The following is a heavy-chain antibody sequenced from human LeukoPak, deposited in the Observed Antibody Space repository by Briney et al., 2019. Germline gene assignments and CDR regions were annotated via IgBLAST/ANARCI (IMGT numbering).Heavy chain of an antibody. Sequence: PGGSLRLSCAASGFTFSSYAMHWVRQAPGKGLEWVAVISYDGSNKYYADSVKGRFTISRDNSKNTLYLQMNSLRAEDTAVYYCARDWSPTVWYYDSSPTLDVWGKGTTVTVSS. V-gene: IGHV3-30*04. D-gene: IGHD3-22*01. CDR2: ISYDGSNK. J-gene: IGHJ6*04. CDR3: ARDWSPTVWYYDSSPTLDV. CDR1: GFTFSSYA.